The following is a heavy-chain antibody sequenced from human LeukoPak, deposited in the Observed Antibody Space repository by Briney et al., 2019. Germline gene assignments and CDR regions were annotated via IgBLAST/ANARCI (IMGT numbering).Heavy chain of an antibody. Sequence: PGGSLRLSRAASGFTFSTYAMTWVRQAPGKGLEWVSSISGSGGRTYYADSVSGRFTISRDNSKNTLFLQMNSLRAEDTAIYYCTKLHVVVRPYAMMGFDPWGQGTLVTVSS. CDR1: GFTFSTYA. D-gene: IGHD2-8*01. CDR3: TKLHVVVRPYAMMGFDP. CDR2: ISGSGGRT. J-gene: IGHJ5*02. V-gene: IGHV3-23*01.